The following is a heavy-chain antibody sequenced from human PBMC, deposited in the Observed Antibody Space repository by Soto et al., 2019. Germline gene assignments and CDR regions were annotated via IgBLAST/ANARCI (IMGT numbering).Heavy chain of an antibody. CDR1: GFAFGSYG. V-gene: IGHV3-30*18. CDR3: AKDGNVYTSGWYAPSLDY. J-gene: IGHJ4*02. D-gene: IGHD6-19*01. Sequence: SLRLSCAASGFAFGSYGMHWVRQAPGKGLEWVALISYDGSSEYYADSVKGRFTISRDNSQNTLDLQMNSLRADDTAVYYCAKDGNVYTSGWYAPSLDYWGQGTLVTVSS. CDR2: ISYDGSSE.